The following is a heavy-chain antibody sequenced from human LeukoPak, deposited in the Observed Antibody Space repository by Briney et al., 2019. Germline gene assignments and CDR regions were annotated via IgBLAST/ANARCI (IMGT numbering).Heavy chain of an antibody. Sequence: XVRQAPGKGLEWVSGISGSGDNTYYADSVKGRFTISRDNSKNTLYVQVNSLGTEDTAAYYCAKGSYYDSSGSFYFDYWGQGTLVTVSS. CDR2: ISGSGDNT. J-gene: IGHJ4*02. V-gene: IGHV3-23*01. D-gene: IGHD3-22*01. CDR3: AKGSYYDSSGSFYFDY.